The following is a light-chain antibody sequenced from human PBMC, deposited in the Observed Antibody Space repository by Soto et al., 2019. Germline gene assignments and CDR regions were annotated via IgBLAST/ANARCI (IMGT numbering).Light chain of an antibody. CDR1: SSDVGGYNY. CDR3: SSYVGSNNFV. V-gene: IGLV2-8*01. CDR2: EVS. Sequence: QSALTQPPSASGSPGQSVTISCTGTSSDVGGYNYVSWHQQHPGKAPKLMIYEVSKRPSGVPDRFSGSKSGNTASLTVSGLQAEDEADYYCSSYVGSNNFVFGTGTKLTVL. J-gene: IGLJ1*01.